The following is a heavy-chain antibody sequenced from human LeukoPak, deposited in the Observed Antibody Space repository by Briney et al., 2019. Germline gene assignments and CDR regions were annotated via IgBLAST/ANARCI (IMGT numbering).Heavy chain of an antibody. D-gene: IGHD2-2*01. CDR3: ARDYCSSTSCYLGWFDP. Sequence: ASVKVSCKASGYTFTGYYMHWVRQAPGQGLEWMGWINPNSGGTNYAQKFQGRVTMTRDTPISTAYMELSRLRSDDTAVYYCARDYCSSTSCYLGWFDPWGQGTLVTVSS. V-gene: IGHV1-2*02. CDR1: GYTFTGYY. CDR2: INPNSGGT. J-gene: IGHJ5*02.